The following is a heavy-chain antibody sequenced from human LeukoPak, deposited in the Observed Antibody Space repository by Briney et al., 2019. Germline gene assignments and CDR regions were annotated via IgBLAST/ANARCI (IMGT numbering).Heavy chain of an antibody. J-gene: IGHJ3*02. V-gene: IGHV3-48*02. CDR2: IGTSTSTI. CDR1: GFTFSSYG. D-gene: IGHD5-12*01. Sequence: GGSLRLSCAASGFTFSSYGMNWVRQAPGKGLEWVSYIGTSTSTIYYADSVKGRFTISRDNAKNSLYLQMNSLRDEDTAVYYCARDLRHVDIVATVDAFDIWGQGTMVTVSS. CDR3: ARDLRHVDIVATVDAFDI.